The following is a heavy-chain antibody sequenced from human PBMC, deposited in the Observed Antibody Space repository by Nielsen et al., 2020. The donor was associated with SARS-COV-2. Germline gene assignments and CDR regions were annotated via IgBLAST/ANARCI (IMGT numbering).Heavy chain of an antibody. CDR3: ARRAGGWFDP. V-gene: IGHV1-18*01. Sequence: ASVKVSCKASGFVLTYYAVHWVRQAPGQGLEWMGWISGYNGDTNYAQKFQGRVTLTTDTSTSTAYMELSSLKFEDTAVYFCARRAGGWFDPWGQGTLVTVSS. CDR1: GFVLTYYA. CDR2: ISGYNGDT. J-gene: IGHJ5*02.